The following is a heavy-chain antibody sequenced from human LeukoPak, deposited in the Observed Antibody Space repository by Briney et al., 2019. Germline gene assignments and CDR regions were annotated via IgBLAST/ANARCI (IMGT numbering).Heavy chain of an antibody. CDR1: GYTFTSYD. CDR2: MNPNSGNT. CDR3: ARDEWAGGSSGWLSGYYYYGMDV. Sequence: ASVKVSCKASGYTFTSYDINWVRQATGQGLEWMGWMNPNSGNTGYAQKFQGRVTMTRNTSISTAYMELSSLRSEDTAVYYCARDEWAGGSSGWLSGYYYYGMDVWGQGTTVTVSS. J-gene: IGHJ6*02. D-gene: IGHD6-19*01. V-gene: IGHV1-8*01.